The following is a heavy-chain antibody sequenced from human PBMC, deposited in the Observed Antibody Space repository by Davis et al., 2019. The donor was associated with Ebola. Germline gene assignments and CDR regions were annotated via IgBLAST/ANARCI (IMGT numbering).Heavy chain of an antibody. Sequence: PSETLSLTCAVYGESFSGYHWSWIRQPPGQGLQWIGEIHSRGSTNYNPSFKSRLTISVDTSKNQYSLKLTSVTAADTAIYYCARAHSFPMGWGQGTLVTVPS. D-gene: IGHD3-16*02. J-gene: IGHJ4*02. CDR3: ARAHSFPMG. CDR2: IHSRGST. V-gene: IGHV4-34*01. CDR1: GESFSGYH.